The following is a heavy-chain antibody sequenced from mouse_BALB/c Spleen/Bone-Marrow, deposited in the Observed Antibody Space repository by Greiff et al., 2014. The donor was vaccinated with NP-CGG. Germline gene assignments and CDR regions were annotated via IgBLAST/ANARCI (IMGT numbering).Heavy chain of an antibody. CDR2: IRTKANGYTT. V-gene: IGHV7-3*02. CDR1: SFTFTDNY. Sequence: EVKKIESGGVLLQPGTSLILSCATSSFTFTDNYMTWVRQPPGKALEWLGFIRTKANGYTTEYSASVKGRFTISRDNSQSILYLQMNTLRAEDSATYYCARDSDWFAYWGQGTLVTVSA. J-gene: IGHJ3*01. CDR3: ARDSDWFAY.